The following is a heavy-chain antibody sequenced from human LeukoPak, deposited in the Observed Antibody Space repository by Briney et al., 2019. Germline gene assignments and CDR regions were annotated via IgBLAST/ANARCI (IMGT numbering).Heavy chain of an antibody. CDR1: GFTFSSYG. D-gene: IGHD3-10*01. CDR3: ARDGHYYGSGSPFYFDY. V-gene: IGHV3-33*01. CDR2: IWYDGSNK. J-gene: IGHJ4*02. Sequence: GRSLRLSCAASGFTFSSYGMHWVRQAPGKGLEWVAVIWYDGSNKYYADSVKGRFTISRDNSKNTLYLQRNSLRAEDTAVYYCARDGHYYGSGSPFYFDYWGQGTLVTVSS.